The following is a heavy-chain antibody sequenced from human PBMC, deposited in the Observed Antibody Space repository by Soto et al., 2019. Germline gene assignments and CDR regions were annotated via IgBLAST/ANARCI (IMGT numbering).Heavy chain of an antibody. CDR2: IRASGGTT. V-gene: IGHV3-23*01. CDR3: GKAWGWFDP. J-gene: IGHJ5*02. CDR1: GFTFTSYA. D-gene: IGHD3-16*01. Sequence: EVQLLESGGDLVHPGGSLSLSCAASGFTFTSYAMTWVRQAPEKGLEWVSSIRASGGTTYDTDSVKGRFTISRENSKNTLFLLMNSRRAEETAVYYWGKAWGWFDPVGPGTLVPVSS.